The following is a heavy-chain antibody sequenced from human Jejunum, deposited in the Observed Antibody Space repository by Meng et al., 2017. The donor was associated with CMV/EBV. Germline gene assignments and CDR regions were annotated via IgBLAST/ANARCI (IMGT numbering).Heavy chain of an antibody. Sequence: YWVSWVRQDAGEGLEWVANIKPDGSEYYFADSVRGRFRISRDNAKNSLYLQMYSLGADDTAVYYCAREMRYCSGNTCYTNWYFDLWGRGTQVTVSS. CDR1: YW. D-gene: IGHD2-15*01. CDR3: AREMRYCSGNTCYTNWYFDL. CDR2: IKPDGSEY. V-gene: IGHV3-7*01. J-gene: IGHJ2*01.